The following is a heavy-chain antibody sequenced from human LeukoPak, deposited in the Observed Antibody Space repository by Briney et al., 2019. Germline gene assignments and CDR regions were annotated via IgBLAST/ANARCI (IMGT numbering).Heavy chain of an antibody. J-gene: IGHJ3*02. D-gene: IGHD4-17*01. CDR1: GFTFSNYA. CDR2: ISGSGGST. Sequence: GGSLRLSCAASGFTFSNYAMSWVRQAPGKGLEWVSAISGSGGSTYYADSVKGRFTISRDNSKNTLYLQMNSLRAEDTAVYYCAKAGGDYEDGDAFDIWGQGTMVTVSS. V-gene: IGHV3-23*01. CDR3: AKAGGDYEDGDAFDI.